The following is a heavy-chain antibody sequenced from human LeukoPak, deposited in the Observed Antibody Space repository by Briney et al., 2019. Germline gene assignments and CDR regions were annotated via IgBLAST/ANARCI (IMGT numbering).Heavy chain of an antibody. CDR3: ARDKGQLWSRIDY. J-gene: IGHJ4*02. CDR2: IYYSGST. Sequence: SETLSLTCTVSGGSISSYYWSWIRQPPGKGLEWIGYIYYSGSTNYNPSLKSRVTISVDTSKNQFSLKLSSVTAADTAVYYCARDKGQLWSRIDYWGQGTLVTVSS. CDR1: GGSISSYY. D-gene: IGHD5-18*01. V-gene: IGHV4-59*01.